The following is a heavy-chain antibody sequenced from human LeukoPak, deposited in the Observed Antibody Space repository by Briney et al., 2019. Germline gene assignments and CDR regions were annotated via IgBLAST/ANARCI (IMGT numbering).Heavy chain of an antibody. J-gene: IGHJ4*02. Sequence: ASVKVSCKASGFTFINYYMHWVRQAPGQGLEWLGIINLSGGSTHYPQKFQDRVTMTRDTSTSTVNMELSSLRSEDTAVYYCARDLDYGEKSEDYWGQGTLVTVSS. V-gene: IGHV1-46*01. CDR3: ARDLDYGEKSEDY. CDR1: GFTFINYY. CDR2: INLSGGST. D-gene: IGHD4/OR15-4a*01.